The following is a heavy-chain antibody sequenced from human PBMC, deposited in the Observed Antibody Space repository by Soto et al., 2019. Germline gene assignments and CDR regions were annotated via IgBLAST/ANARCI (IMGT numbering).Heavy chain of an antibody. CDR3: ARGSHSSTWPEYFQH. V-gene: IGHV3-30-3*01. D-gene: IGHD6-13*01. Sequence: QVQLVESVGGVVQPGRSLRLSCAASGFTFSSYAMHWVRQAPGKGLEWVAVISYDGSNEYYADSVKGRFTISKDNSKNTLYLQMNSLRAEDTAVYYCARGSHSSTWPEYFQHWGQGTLLTVSS. CDR2: ISYDGSNE. J-gene: IGHJ1*01. CDR1: GFTFSSYA.